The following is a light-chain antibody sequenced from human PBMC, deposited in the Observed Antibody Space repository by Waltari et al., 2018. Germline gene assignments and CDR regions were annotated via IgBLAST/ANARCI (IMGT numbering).Light chain of an antibody. J-gene: IGKJ1*01. CDR1: QGISSY. CDR3: QQYYSYPQT. V-gene: IGKV1-8*01. CDR2: AAS. Sequence: AIRITQSPSSLSASTGDRVTITCRVSQGISSYLAWYQQKPGKAPKLLIYAASTLQSGVPSRFSGSGSGTDFTLTISCLQSEDFATYYCQQYYSYPQTFGQGTKVEIK.